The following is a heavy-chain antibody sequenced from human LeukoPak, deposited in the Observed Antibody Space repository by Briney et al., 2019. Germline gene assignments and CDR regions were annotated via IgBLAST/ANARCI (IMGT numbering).Heavy chain of an antibody. D-gene: IGHD5-24*01. CDR1: GFTFSSYE. CDR3: ARVRRDGYNSLY. J-gene: IGHJ4*02. V-gene: IGHV3-48*03. CDR2: ISSSGSTI. Sequence: GGSLRLSCAASGFTFSSYEMNWVRQAPGKWLEWVSYISSSGSTIYYADSVKGRFTISRDNAKNSLYLQMNSLRAEDTAVYYCARVRRDGYNSLYWGQGTLVTVSS.